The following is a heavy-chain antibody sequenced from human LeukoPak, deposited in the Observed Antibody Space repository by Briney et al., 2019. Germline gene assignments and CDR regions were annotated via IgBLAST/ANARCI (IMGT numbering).Heavy chain of an antibody. CDR1: GYTFTSYY. J-gene: IGHJ4*02. V-gene: IGHV1-46*01. Sequence: ASVKVSCKASGYTFTSYYMHWVRQAPGQGLEWMGRMNPNNDNTNYAQKFQGRVTMTSDTSTSTVYMELSSLIYEDTAVYFCARQRTFRGLDNWGQGTLVTVSS. D-gene: IGHD3-10*01. CDR3: ARQRTFRGLDN. CDR2: MNPNNDNT.